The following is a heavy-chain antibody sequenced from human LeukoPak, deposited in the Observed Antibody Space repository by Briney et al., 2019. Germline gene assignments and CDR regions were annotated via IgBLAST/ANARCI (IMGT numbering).Heavy chain of an antibody. CDR3: ARVGYCGGDCGINWFDP. CDR2: IYHSGST. D-gene: IGHD2-21*02. V-gene: IGHV4-38-2*02. Sequence: SETRSLTCTVSGYSISSGYYWGWIRQPPGKGLEWIGSIYHSGSTYYNPSLKSRVTISVDTSKNQFSLKLSSVTAADTAVYYCARVGYCGGDCGINWFDPWGQGTLVTVSS. J-gene: IGHJ5*02. CDR1: GYSISSGYY.